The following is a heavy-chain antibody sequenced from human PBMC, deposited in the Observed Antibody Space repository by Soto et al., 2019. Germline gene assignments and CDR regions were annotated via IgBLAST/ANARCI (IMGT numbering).Heavy chain of an antibody. V-gene: IGHV1-69*04. CDR3: ATEPANYYGSGSYYSG. D-gene: IGHD3-10*01. CDR2: IIPILGIA. CDR1: GGTFSSYT. Sequence: ASVKVSCKASGGTFSSYTISWVRQAPGQGLEWMGRIIPILGIANYAQKFQGRVTITADKSTSTAYMELSSLRSEDTAVYYCATEPANYYGSGSYYSGWGQGTLVTVS. J-gene: IGHJ4*02.